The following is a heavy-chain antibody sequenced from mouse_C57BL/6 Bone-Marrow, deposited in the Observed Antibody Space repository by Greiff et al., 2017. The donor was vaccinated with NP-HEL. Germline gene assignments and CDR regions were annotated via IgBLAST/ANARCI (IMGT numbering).Heavy chain of an antibody. CDR2: ISNGGGST. V-gene: IGHV5-12*01. D-gene: IGHD1-1*01. CDR3: ARPHYYGSSYYTMDY. J-gene: IGHJ4*01. Sequence: EVKLMESGGGLVQPGGSLKLSCAASGFTFSDYYMSWVRQTPEKRLEWVAYISNGGGSTYYPDTVKGRFTISRDNAKNTLYLQMSRLKSEDTAMYYCARPHYYGSSYYTMDYWGQGTSVTVSS. CDR1: GFTFSDYY.